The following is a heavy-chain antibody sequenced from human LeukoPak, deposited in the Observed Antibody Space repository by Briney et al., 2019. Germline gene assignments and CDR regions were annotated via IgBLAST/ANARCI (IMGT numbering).Heavy chain of an antibody. CDR1: GFTFSSYW. Sequence: GGSLRLSCAASGFTFSSYWMSWVRQAPGKGLEWVANIKQDGSEKYYVDSVKGRFTISRDNAKNSLYLQMNSLRAEDTAVYYCARDQRYFDWLPFDYWGQGTLVTVSS. J-gene: IGHJ4*02. CDR3: ARDQRYFDWLPFDY. D-gene: IGHD3-9*01. V-gene: IGHV3-7*01. CDR2: IKQDGSEK.